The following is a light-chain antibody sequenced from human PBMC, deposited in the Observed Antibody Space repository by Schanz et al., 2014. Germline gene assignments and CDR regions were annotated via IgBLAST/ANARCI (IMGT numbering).Light chain of an antibody. Sequence: PGEGVTLSCRASEPVGSDYVAWYQQKPDQAPRLLIDAASTWVTGVPDRFRGSGSVTKFTLTISSLEPEDSAVYYCHQYGTSWWTFGQGTKVEVK. V-gene: IGKV3-20*01. CDR2: AAS. CDR3: HQYGTSWWT. CDR1: EPVGSDY. J-gene: IGKJ1*01.